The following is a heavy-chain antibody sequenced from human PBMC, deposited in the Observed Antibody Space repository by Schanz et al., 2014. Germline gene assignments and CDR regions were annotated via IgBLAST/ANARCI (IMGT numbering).Heavy chain of an antibody. D-gene: IGHD3-3*01. CDR3: AKFLYDDPS. CDR2: IHQSGGT. Sequence: QVQLQESGPGLVKPSETLSLTCSVSGGDIGNYYWSWIRQPPGKGLEWIGYIHQSGGTNYNPSLKSRVPILVDTSKNQFPLRRTSLPAADTAVYYCAKFLYDDPSWGQGTLVTVSS. V-gene: IGHV4-59*08. CDR1: GGDIGNYY. J-gene: IGHJ5*02.